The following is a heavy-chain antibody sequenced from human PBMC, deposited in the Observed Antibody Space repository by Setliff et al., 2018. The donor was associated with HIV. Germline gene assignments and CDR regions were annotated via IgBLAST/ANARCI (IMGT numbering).Heavy chain of an antibody. CDR2: VVPTIHEA. CDR1: GVTFNYSF. D-gene: IGHD3-22*01. J-gene: IGHJ1*01. V-gene: IGHV1-69*13. CDR3: ARGADASGYFYREYFQH. Sequence: ASVKVSCKASGVTFNYSFITWVRQAPGQGLEWMGGVVPTIHEATYAQKFQGRVTITADESATMVYMEMSGLTSEDTAIYYCARGADASGYFYREYFQHWGQGTLVTVSS.